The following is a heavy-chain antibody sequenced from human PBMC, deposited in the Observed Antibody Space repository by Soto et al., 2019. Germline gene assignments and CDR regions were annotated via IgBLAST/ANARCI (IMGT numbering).Heavy chain of an antibody. V-gene: IGHV4-59*11. CDR3: ARANWYSEY. Sequence: QVHLQESGPGLVKPSETLSLTCTVSGDSINNHYWSWIRQPPGKGLEWIGYIYYTGSTNYNPSLKSRVTMSVDTSKNQFSLNLTSLTAADTAIYYCARANWYSEYWGQGTLVTVSS. CDR1: GDSINNHY. D-gene: IGHD7-27*01. J-gene: IGHJ4*02. CDR2: IYYTGST.